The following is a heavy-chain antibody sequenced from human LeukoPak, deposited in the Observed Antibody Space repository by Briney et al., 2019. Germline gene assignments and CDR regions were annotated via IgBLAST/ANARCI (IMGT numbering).Heavy chain of an antibody. CDR2: MNPNSGNT. Sequence: ASVKVSCKASGYTFTSYDINWVRQATGQGLEWMGWMNPNSGNTGYAQKFQGRVTMTRNTSISTAYMELSSLRSEDTAVYYCATLRSRGATTLRAFDIWGQGTMVTVSS. J-gene: IGHJ3*02. V-gene: IGHV1-8*01. D-gene: IGHD1-26*01. CDR3: ATLRSRGATTLRAFDI. CDR1: GYTFTSYD.